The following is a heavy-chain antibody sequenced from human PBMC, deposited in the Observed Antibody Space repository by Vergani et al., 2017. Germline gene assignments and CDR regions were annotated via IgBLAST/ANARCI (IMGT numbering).Heavy chain of an antibody. Sequence: QLQLQASGPGLVKPSETLSLTCTVSGGSISSSSYYWGWIRQPPGKGLEWIGSIYYSGSTYYNPSLKSRVTISVDTSKNQFSLKLSSVTAADTAVYYCARRRYDYVWGSYRETDYWGQGTLVTVSS. CDR2: IYYSGST. D-gene: IGHD3-16*02. V-gene: IGHV4-39*01. J-gene: IGHJ4*02. CDR3: ARRRYDYVWGSYRETDY. CDR1: GGSISSSSYY.